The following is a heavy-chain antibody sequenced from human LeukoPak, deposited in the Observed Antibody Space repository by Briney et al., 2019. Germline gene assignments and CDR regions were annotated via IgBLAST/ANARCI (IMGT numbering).Heavy chain of an antibody. J-gene: IGHJ4*02. CDR1: GFTFSTYA. V-gene: IGHV3-23*01. D-gene: IGHD3-16*01. CDR2: ISAGAGST. CDR3: AKQHDDYVWCFDY. Sequence: GGSLRFSCVASGFTFSTYAMSWVRQAPGKGLEWVSGISAGAGSTYYADSVKGRFTISRDNSKNTLYLQMNSLRAEDTAVYYCAKQHDDYVWCFDYWGQGTLVTVSS.